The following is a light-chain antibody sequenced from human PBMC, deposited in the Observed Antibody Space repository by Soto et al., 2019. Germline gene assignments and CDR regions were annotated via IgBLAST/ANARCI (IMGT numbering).Light chain of an antibody. Sequence: QSVLTQSPSVSEAPRQRVTISCSGSSSNIGNNAVNWYQQLPGKAPKLLIYYDDLLPSGVSDRFSGSKSGTSASLAISGLQSEDEADYYCATWDDRLNGHVFGTGTKLTVL. V-gene: IGLV1-36*01. CDR3: ATWDDRLNGHV. CDR1: SSNIGNNA. CDR2: YDD. J-gene: IGLJ1*01.